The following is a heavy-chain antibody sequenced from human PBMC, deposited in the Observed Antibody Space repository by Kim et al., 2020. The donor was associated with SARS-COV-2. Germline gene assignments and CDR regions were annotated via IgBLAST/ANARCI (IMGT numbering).Heavy chain of an antibody. Sequence: SETLSLTCTVSGGSISNNYWNWIRQPAGKGLEWIGRIYTSGSTNYNPSLKSRITMSVDTTKNEFSLNLSSVTAADTAMYYGARDQGVVAGSYYSAMDVWGQGTTVTVSS. CDR3: ARDQGVVAGSYYSAMDV. V-gene: IGHV4-4*07. CDR1: GGSISNNY. CDR2: IYTSGST. D-gene: IGHD3-22*01. J-gene: IGHJ6*02.